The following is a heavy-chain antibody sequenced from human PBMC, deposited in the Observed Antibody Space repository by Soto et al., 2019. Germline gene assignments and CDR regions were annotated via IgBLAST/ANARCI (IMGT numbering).Heavy chain of an antibody. CDR1: GFTFSSYA. CDR3: ARDIAAAGRDYYYGMDV. D-gene: IGHD6-13*01. V-gene: IGHV3-30-3*01. CDR2: ISYDGSNK. Sequence: GGSLRLSCAASGFTFSSYATHWVRQAPGKGLEWVAVISYDGSNKYYADSVKGRFTIFRDNSKNTLYLQMNSLRAEDTAVYYCARDIAAAGRDYYYGMDVWGQGPTVTVSS. J-gene: IGHJ6*02.